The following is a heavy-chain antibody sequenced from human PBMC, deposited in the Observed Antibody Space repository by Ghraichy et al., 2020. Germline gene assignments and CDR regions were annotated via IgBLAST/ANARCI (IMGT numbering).Heavy chain of an antibody. Sequence: SVKVSCNVSGGTFSRYTINWVRQAPGQGLEWMGGTIPIFYTPNYAQNFQGRVTITADESTSTAYMELSSLRSEDTAGYYCARGTKGSPDCSSISCYYYGLDVWGQETTVTVSS. CDR1: GGTFSRYT. CDR2: TIPIFYTP. D-gene: IGHD2-2*01. V-gene: IGHV1-69*13. CDR3: ARGTKGSPDCSSISCYYYGLDV. J-gene: IGHJ6*02.